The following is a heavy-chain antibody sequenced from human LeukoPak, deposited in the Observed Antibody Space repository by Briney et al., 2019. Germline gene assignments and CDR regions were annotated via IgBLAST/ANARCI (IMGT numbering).Heavy chain of an antibody. CDR1: GGSITSYY. V-gene: IGHV4-4*09. CDR3: ARRVYGSGSYYFDY. Sequence: PSETLSLTCTVSGGSITSYYWSWIRQPPGKGLEWIGNIYSSGSTNYNPSLQSRVTISVDTSKNQFSLKLTCVTAADTAVFYCARRVYGSGSYYFDYWGQGTLVTVSS. CDR2: IYSSGST. D-gene: IGHD3-10*01. J-gene: IGHJ4*02.